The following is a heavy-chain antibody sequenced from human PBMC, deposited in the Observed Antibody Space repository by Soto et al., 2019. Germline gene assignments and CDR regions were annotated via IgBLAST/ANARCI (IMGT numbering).Heavy chain of an antibody. CDR1: GGTLSSFINYP. J-gene: IGHJ4*03. Sequence: SVKVSCKASGGTLSSFINYPINWVRQAPGQGLEWMGGIVPNVGTVNYAQKFQGRVTVTADKSTGTAYMELSSLRSEDTALYYCARRDTSGFLRYIDNWGQGTLVTVS. CDR3: ARRDTSGFLRYIDN. V-gene: IGHV1-69*06. CDR2: IVPNVGTV. D-gene: IGHD3-3*01.